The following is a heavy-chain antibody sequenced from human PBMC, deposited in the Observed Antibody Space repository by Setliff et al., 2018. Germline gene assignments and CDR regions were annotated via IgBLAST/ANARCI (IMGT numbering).Heavy chain of an antibody. D-gene: IGHD3-22*01. V-gene: IGHV4-39*01. Sequence: SETLSLTCTVSAGSISSSSYYWGWIRQPPGKGLEWVATIHYSGSTYYNPSLKSRVNTSVDTSKNQFSLKLSSVTAADTAVYYCARQGRKSDSRGYYYWTDFDYWGQGALVTVSS. CDR1: AGSISSSSYY. CDR2: IHYSGST. J-gene: IGHJ4*02. CDR3: ARQGRKSDSRGYYYWTDFDY.